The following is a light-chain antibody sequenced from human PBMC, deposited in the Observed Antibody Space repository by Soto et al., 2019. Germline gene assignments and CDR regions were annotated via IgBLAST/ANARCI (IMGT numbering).Light chain of an antibody. CDR1: QSVSTRY. CDR3: HQFGSSPPAFT. Sequence: ESMLTQSPGTLSLSPGERATFSCRASQSVSTRYLAWYQQKPGQAPRLLIYGASIRATGIPDRFSGSGSGTDFTLTISRLEPEDFAVYYCHQFGSSPPAFTFGQGTKLEI. V-gene: IGKV3-20*01. J-gene: IGKJ2*01. CDR2: GAS.